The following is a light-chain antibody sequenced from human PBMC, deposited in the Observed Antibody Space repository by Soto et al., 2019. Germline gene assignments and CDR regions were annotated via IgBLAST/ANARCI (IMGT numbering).Light chain of an antibody. CDR1: QSISSW. V-gene: IGKV1-12*01. CDR2: DAS. CDR3: HQANSFPLT. J-gene: IGKJ4*01. Sequence: DIQMTQSPSALSASVGDRVTITCRASQSISSWLAWYQQKPGKATKLLIYDASSLESGVPSRFSGSGSGTDFTLNISSLQPEDFATYYCHQANSFPLTFGGGTKVDI.